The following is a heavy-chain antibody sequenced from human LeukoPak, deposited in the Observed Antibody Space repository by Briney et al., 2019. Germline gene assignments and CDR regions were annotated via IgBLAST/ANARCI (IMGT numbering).Heavy chain of an antibody. CDR1: VYPLCSGYY. V-gene: IGHV4-38-2*02. Sequence: SETLSLTFSVPVYPLCSGYYWAWIRQPPGKGLEWIGSIYHSGSTYYNPSLKSRVTISVDTSKNQFSLKLSSVTAADTAVYYCARDLLGFGDYIDYWGQGTLLTVSS. J-gene: IGHJ4*02. D-gene: IGHD3-10*01. CDR2: IYHSGST. CDR3: ARDLLGFGDYIDY.